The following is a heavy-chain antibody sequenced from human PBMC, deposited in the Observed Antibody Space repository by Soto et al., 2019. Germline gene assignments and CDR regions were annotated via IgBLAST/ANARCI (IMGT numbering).Heavy chain of an antibody. D-gene: IGHD3-22*01. V-gene: IGHV3-13*04. Sequence: GGSLRLSCSASGFTFSSYDMHWVRQGPGKGLEWVSAIGTAGDTNYAGSVRGRFTISRENAKNSLYLQMNSLRAGDTAIYFCARAIGPTLFDYWGQGTLVTVSS. CDR1: GFTFSSYD. J-gene: IGHJ4*02. CDR3: ARAIGPTLFDY. CDR2: IGTAGDT.